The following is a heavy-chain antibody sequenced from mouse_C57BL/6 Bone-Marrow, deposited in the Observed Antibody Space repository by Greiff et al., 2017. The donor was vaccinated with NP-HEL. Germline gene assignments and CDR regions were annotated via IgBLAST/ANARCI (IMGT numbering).Heavy chain of an antibody. D-gene: IGHD1-1*01. CDR3: ARSPYYYDPFYAMDY. CDR2: ISNLAYSI. J-gene: IGHJ4*01. V-gene: IGHV5-15*01. Sequence: EVQVVESGGGLVQPGGSLKLSCAASGFTFSDYGMAWVRQAPRKGPEWVAFISNLAYSIYYADTVTGRFTISRENAKNTLYLEMSSLRSEDTAMYYCARSPYYYDPFYAMDYWGQGTSVTVSS. CDR1: GFTFSDYG.